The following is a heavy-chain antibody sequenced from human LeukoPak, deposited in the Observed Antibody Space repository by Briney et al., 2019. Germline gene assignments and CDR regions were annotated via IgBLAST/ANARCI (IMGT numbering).Heavy chain of an antibody. V-gene: IGHV3-30-3*01. J-gene: IGHJ6*02. CDR3: ARPPPYSSSWYDYYYGMDV. D-gene: IGHD6-13*01. Sequence: PGGSLRLSCAASGFTFSSYAMHWVRQAPGKGLEWVAAISYDGSNKYYADSVKGRFTISRDNSKNTLYLQMNSLRAEDTAVYYCARPPPYSSSWYDYYYGMDVWGQGTTVTVSS. CDR1: GFTFSSYA. CDR2: ISYDGSNK.